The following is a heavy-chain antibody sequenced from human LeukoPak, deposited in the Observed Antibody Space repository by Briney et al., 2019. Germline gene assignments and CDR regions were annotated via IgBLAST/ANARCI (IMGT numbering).Heavy chain of an antibody. D-gene: IGHD3-10*01. CDR2: MISKPNRDTP. J-gene: IGHJ3*02. CDR1: GFTSSDLY. Sequence: GGSLRLSCAASGFTSSDLYMDWGRQAPGNGREWVGPMISKPNRDTPEYAASEKGRFTNSSDDSKNSLHLQMNSLKSEDAAVYYCARVYGSGRGSLDIWGQGKMVSVSS. CDR3: ARVYGSGRGSLDI. V-gene: IGHV3-72*01.